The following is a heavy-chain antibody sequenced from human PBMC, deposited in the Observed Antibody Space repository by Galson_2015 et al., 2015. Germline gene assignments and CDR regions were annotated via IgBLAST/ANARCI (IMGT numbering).Heavy chain of an antibody. J-gene: IGHJ6*02. Sequence: SLRLSCAASGFTVSSNYMSWVRQAPGKGLEWVSVIYSGGSTYHADSVKGRFTISRDNSKNTLYLQMNSLRAEDTAVYYCARCGTPDYGMDVWDQATTVTVYS. V-gene: IGHV3-53*01. CDR2: IYSGGST. CDR1: GFTVSSNY. D-gene: IGHD1-26*01. CDR3: ARCGTPDYGMDV.